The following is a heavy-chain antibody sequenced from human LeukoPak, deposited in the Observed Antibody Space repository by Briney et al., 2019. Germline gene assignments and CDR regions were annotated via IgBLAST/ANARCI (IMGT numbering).Heavy chain of an antibody. J-gene: IGHJ6*03. CDR1: GYTFTGYY. CDR3: ARGRGTIGSNRDFYFYYYMDI. D-gene: IGHD2-21*01. Sequence: GASVKVSCKASGYTFTGYYMHWVRQAPGQGLEWMGWINLVNGNTKYSQYFEGRVTITRDTSASTVYMELSSLRPDDMAVYYCARGRGTIGSNRDFYFYYYMDIWGNGTTVTVSS. V-gene: IGHV1-3*03. CDR2: INLVNGNT.